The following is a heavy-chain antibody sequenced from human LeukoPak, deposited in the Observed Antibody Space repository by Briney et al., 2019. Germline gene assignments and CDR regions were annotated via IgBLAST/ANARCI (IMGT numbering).Heavy chain of an antibody. CDR2: IASGFQT. CDR3: VREARGYHYTYFDY. Sequence: GGSLRFSCTASGFTLGSHDMHWVRQTTGEGLEGVAAIASGFQTFYAGSVKGRFTVSREDAKNSLYLQMNSLRAGDTAVCYCVREARGYHYTYFDYWGQGTLVTVSS. V-gene: IGHV3-13*01. CDR1: GFTLGSHD. J-gene: IGHJ4*02. D-gene: IGHD5-18*01.